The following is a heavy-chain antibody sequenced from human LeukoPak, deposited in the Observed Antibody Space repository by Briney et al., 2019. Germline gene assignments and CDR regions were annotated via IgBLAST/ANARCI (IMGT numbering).Heavy chain of an antibody. V-gene: IGHV4-59*01. J-gene: IGHJ3*02. CDR3: ARVGMATTSGDGFDI. CDR1: GGSISSYY. CDR2: IYYSRTT. D-gene: IGHD5-24*01. Sequence: PSETLSLTCTVSGGSISSYYWSWIRQPPEKGLEWIGYIYYSRTTNYNPSLKSRVTISVDTSKNQFSLKLSSVTAADTAVYYCARVGMATTSGDGFDIWGQGTMVTVSS.